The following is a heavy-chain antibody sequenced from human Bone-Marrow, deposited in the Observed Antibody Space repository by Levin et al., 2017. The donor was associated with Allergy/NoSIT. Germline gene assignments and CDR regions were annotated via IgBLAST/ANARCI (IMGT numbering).Heavy chain of an antibody. CDR1: GGSISSHW. CDR3: MKSGWGAY. J-gene: IGHJ4*02. CDR2: IHYSGST. V-gene: IGHV4-59*11. Sequence: ASETLSLTCSVSGGSISSHWWSWIRQPPGKGLEWIGYIHYSGSTVYNPSLKSRVTISIDASKTQFSLRLTSVTAADTAVYYCMKSGWGAYWGQGTLVTVSS. D-gene: IGHD3-16*01.